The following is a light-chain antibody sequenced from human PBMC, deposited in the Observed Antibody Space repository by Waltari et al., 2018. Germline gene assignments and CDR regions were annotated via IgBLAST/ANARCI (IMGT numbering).Light chain of an antibody. Sequence: QPALTQPASVSGSPVQSITISCTGTTSDVGGYDFVSWYQQQPGKAPKLIISDVSDRPSGVSPRFSASKSGITASLTISGLQPEDEATYFCSSFTLTNTWVFGGGTNLTVL. CDR3: SSFTLTNTWV. J-gene: IGLJ3*02. V-gene: IGLV2-14*03. CDR1: TSDVGGYDF. CDR2: DVS.